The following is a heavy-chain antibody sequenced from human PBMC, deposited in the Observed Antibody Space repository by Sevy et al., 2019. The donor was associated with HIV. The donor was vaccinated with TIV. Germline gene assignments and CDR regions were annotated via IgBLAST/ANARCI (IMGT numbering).Heavy chain of an antibody. Sequence: SETLSLTCTVSGGSISSGGYYWSWIRQHPGKGLEWIGYIYYSGSTYYNPSLKSRVTISVDTSKNQFSLKLSSVTAADTAVYYCARSYGSGSFDYGMDVWGQGTTVTVSS. V-gene: IGHV4-31*03. CDR1: GGSISSGGYY. CDR3: ARSYGSGSFDYGMDV. D-gene: IGHD3-10*01. J-gene: IGHJ6*02. CDR2: IYYSGST.